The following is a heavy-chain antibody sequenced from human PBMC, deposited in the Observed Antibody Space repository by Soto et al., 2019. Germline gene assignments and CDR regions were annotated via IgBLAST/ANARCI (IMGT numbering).Heavy chain of an antibody. Sequence: QVQLVESGGGVVQPGRSLRLSCAASGFTFSSYGMHWVRRAPGKGLEWVAVISYDGSNKYYADSVKGRFTISRDNSKNTLYLQMNSLRAEDTAVYYCAKGYFGGSYYFDYWGQGTLVTVSS. CDR3: AKGYFGGSYYFDY. D-gene: IGHD1-26*01. J-gene: IGHJ4*02. CDR2: ISYDGSNK. V-gene: IGHV3-30*18. CDR1: GFTFSSYG.